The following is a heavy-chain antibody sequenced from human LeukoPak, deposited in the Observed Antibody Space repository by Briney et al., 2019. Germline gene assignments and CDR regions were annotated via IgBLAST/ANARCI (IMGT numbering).Heavy chain of an antibody. Sequence: SETLSLTCTVSGGSISSGSYYWSWIRQPAGKGLEWIGRIYTSGSTNYNPSLKSRVTISVDTSKNQFSLKLSSVTAADTAVYYCARLASSNLYYYYCMDVWGKGTTVTISS. V-gene: IGHV4-61*02. CDR1: GGSISSGSYY. CDR3: ARLASSNLYYYYCMDV. CDR2: IYTSGST. J-gene: IGHJ6*03. D-gene: IGHD2-2*01.